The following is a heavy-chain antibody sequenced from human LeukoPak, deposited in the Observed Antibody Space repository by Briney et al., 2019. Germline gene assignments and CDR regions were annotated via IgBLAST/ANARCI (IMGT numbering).Heavy chain of an antibody. V-gene: IGHV1-58*02. CDR1: GYTFTGYY. Sequence: SVKVSCKASGYTFTGYYMHWVRQARGQRLEWIGWIVVGSGNTNYAQKFQERVTITRDMSTSTAYMELSSLRSEDTAGYYCAAAETTVVTLDYWGQGTLVTVSS. J-gene: IGHJ4*02. D-gene: IGHD4-23*01. CDR2: IVVGSGNT. CDR3: AAAETTVVTLDY.